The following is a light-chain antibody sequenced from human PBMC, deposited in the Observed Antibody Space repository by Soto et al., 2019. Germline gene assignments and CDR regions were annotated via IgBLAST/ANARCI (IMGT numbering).Light chain of an antibody. CDR1: QNIFSY. CDR2: AAS. J-gene: IGKJ2*01. V-gene: IGKV1-39*01. Sequence: DIQMTQSPSSLSASVGDRVTITCRASQNIFSYLSWYQHKPGKAPKHLIYAASSLQSGVPSRFSGSGSGTDFALTISSLQPEDFATFYCQQSYSVPHTFGQGTKVEI. CDR3: QQSYSVPHT.